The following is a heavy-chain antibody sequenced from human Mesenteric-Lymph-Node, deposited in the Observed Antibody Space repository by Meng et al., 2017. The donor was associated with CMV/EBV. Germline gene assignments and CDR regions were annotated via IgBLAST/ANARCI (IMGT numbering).Heavy chain of an antibody. V-gene: IGHV3-15*01. CDR2: IKSKTDGGTT. CDR3: TTGSTSYLRNAFDI. D-gene: IGHD5-12*01. CDR1: GFTFSDAW. Sequence: GESLKISCADSGFTFSDAWMSWVRQAPGKGLEWVGRIKSKTDGGTTDYGAPVKGRFSISRDDSKNTLYLQMNSLKTEDTAVYYCTTGSTSYLRNAFDIWGQGTMVT. J-gene: IGHJ3*02.